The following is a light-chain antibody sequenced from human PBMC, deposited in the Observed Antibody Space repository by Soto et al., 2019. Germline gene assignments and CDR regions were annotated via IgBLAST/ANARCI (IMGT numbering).Light chain of an antibody. CDR3: QQSYSTLRT. Sequence: DIQMTQSPSTLSASVGDRVTITCRASQSISSWLAWYQQKPGKAPKLLIYKASSLESGVPSRFSGSRSGTDFTLTIDSLRPEDVATYYCQQSYSTLRTFGQGTKVDNK. V-gene: IGKV1-5*03. J-gene: IGKJ1*01. CDR2: KAS. CDR1: QSISSW.